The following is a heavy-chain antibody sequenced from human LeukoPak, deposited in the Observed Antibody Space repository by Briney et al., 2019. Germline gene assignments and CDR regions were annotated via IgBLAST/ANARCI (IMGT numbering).Heavy chain of an antibody. J-gene: IGHJ4*02. CDR1: GGSISSGGYY. Sequence: SETLSLTCTVSGGSISSGGYYWSWIRQHPGKGLEWIGYIYYSGSTYYNPSLKGRVTISVDTSKNQFSLKLSSVTAADTAVYYCARGSDGYNWGYFDYWGQGTLVTVSS. CDR2: IYYSGST. V-gene: IGHV4-31*03. D-gene: IGHD5-24*01. CDR3: ARGSDGYNWGYFDY.